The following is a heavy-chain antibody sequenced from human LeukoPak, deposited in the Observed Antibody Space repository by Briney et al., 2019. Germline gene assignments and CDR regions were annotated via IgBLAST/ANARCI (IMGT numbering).Heavy chain of an antibody. CDR3: ARDSDYGSGSYYNTFDY. J-gene: IGHJ4*02. V-gene: IGHV4-39*07. CDR2: IYYSGRT. CDR1: GGSISSSSYY. Sequence: SETLSLTCTVSGGSISSSSYYWGWIRQPPGKGLEWIGSIYYSGRTYYNPSLKSRVTISEDTSKNQFSLKLSSVTAADTAVYYCARDSDYGSGSYYNTFDYWGQGTLVTVSS. D-gene: IGHD3-10*01.